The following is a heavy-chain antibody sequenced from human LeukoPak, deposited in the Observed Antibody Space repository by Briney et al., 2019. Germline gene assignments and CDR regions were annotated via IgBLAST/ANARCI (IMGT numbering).Heavy chain of an antibody. D-gene: IGHD4-17*01. V-gene: IGHV3-23*01. Sequence: GGSLRLSCAASAFSFSSYAMSWVRQAPGKGLERVSTISGSGGSTYYADSVKGRFTISRDNSKNTLYLQMSGLRAEDTAVYFCARGAYGDYDSWGQGTLVTVSS. CDR1: AFSFSSYA. CDR2: ISGSGGST. CDR3: ARGAYGDYDS. J-gene: IGHJ5*01.